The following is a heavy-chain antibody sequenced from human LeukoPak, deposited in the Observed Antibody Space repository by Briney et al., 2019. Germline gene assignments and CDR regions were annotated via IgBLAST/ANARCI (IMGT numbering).Heavy chain of an antibody. J-gene: IGHJ5*02. D-gene: IGHD3-10*01. CDR3: ARDHSALASYPNP. Sequence: GGSLRLSCTASGFNVNSNYMSWVRQVPGKGLEWVSVIFGGGGTYYADSVKGRFTISRDNSKNTLYLQMNSLRAEDTAVYYCARDHSALASYPNPRGQGTLVTVSS. V-gene: IGHV3-66*01. CDR2: IFGGGGT. CDR1: GFNVNSNY.